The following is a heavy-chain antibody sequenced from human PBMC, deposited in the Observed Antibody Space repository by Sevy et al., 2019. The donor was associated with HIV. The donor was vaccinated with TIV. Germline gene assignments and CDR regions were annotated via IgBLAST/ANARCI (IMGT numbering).Heavy chain of an antibody. CDR2: ISYDGSKI. D-gene: IGHD3-3*01. CDR3: AVVPGGQNGHYLKIDS. CDR1: GFTFRTYG. V-gene: IGHV3-30*03. J-gene: IGHJ4*02. Sequence: GGSLRLSCAASGFTFRTYGIHWVRQAPGKGLEWVALISYDGSKIFYIDSVKGRFTVSRDNSRNALYLQMNSLGPEDTAVYYCAVVPGGQNGHYLKIDSWGQGTLVTVSS.